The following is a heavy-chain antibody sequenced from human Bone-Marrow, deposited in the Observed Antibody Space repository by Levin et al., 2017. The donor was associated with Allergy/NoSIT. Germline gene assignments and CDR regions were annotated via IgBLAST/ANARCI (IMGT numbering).Heavy chain of an antibody. CDR1: GFTFSSYW. Sequence: PGGSLRLSCAASGFTFSSYWMSWVRQAPGKGLEWVANIKQDGSEKYYVDSVKGRFTISRDNAKNSLYLQMNSLRAEDTAVYYCARDLRGATTTGFDYWGQGTLVTVSS. D-gene: IGHD1-26*01. J-gene: IGHJ4*02. CDR3: ARDLRGATTTGFDY. CDR2: IKQDGSEK. V-gene: IGHV3-7*01.